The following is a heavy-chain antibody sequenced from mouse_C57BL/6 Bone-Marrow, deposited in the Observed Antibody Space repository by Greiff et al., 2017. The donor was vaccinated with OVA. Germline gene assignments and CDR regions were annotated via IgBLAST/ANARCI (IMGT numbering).Heavy chain of an antibody. CDR2: IWGGGST. Sequence: QVHVKQSGPGLVAPSQSLSITCTVSGFSLTSYGVDWVRQPPGKGLEWLGVIWGGGSTNYNSALMSRLSISKDNSKSQVFLKMNGLQTDDTAMYYCAKRGDYGRYFDVWGTGTTVTVSS. V-gene: IGHV2-9*01. CDR1: GFSLTSYG. J-gene: IGHJ1*03. D-gene: IGHD1-1*01. CDR3: AKRGDYGRYFDV.